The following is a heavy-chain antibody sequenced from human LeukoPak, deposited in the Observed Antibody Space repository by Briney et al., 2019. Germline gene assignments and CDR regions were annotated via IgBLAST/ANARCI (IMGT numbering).Heavy chain of an antibody. CDR3: ARKLGYCSGGSCHIYNWFDP. D-gene: IGHD2-15*01. CDR2: IYYSGST. V-gene: IGHV4-59*01. Sequence: SETLSLTCTVSGGSISSYYWSWIRQPPGKGLEWIGYIYYSGSTNYNPSLKSRVTISVDTSKNQFSLTLSSVTAADTAVYYCARKLGYCSGGSCHIYNWFDPWGQGTLVTVSS. CDR1: GGSISSYY. J-gene: IGHJ5*02.